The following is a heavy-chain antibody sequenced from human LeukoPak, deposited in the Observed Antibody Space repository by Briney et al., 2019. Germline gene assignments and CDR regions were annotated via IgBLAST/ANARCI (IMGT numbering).Heavy chain of an antibody. D-gene: IGHD3-10*01. CDR1: GGSFSGYY. Sequence: PSETQSLTCAVYGGSFSGYYWSWIRQPPGKGLERIGYIYHSGSTYYNPSLKSRVTISVDRSKNQFSLKLSSVTAADTAVYYCARSASYYYGSGPLDYWGQGTLVTVSS. CDR2: IYHSGST. V-gene: IGHV4-34*01. CDR3: ARSASYYYGSGPLDY. J-gene: IGHJ4*02.